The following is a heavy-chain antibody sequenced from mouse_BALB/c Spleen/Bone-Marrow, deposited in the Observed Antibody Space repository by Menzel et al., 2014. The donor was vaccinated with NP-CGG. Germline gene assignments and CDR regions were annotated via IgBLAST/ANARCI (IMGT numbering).Heavy chain of an antibody. D-gene: IGHD2-10*02. CDR2: SRNKAKHYTT. CDR3: ARDVGYGNYFVY. CDR1: GFTFSDFY. Sequence: EVQGVESGGGLVQPGDSLRLSCATSGFTFSDFYMEWVRRPPGKRLEWIAASRNKAKHYTTEYSASVKGRFIVSRDTSQSILYLQMNALRAEDTAIYYCARDVGYGNYFVYWGQGTLVTVSA. J-gene: IGHJ3*01. V-gene: IGHV7-1*02.